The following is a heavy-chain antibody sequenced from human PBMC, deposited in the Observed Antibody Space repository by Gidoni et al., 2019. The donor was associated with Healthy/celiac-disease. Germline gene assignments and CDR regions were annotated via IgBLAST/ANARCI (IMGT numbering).Heavy chain of an antibody. D-gene: IGHD2-2*01. V-gene: IGHV5-51*01. CDR1: GYSFTSYW. CDR3: ARVYCSSTSCYLSAYWYFDL. J-gene: IGHJ2*01. CDR2: IYPGDSDT. Sequence: EVQLVQSGAEVKKPGESLKISCKGSGYSFTSYWIVWVRQMPGKGLEWMGIIYPGDSDTRYSPSFQGQVTISADKSISTAYLQWSSLKASDTAMYYCARVYCSSTSCYLSAYWYFDLWGRGTLVTVSS.